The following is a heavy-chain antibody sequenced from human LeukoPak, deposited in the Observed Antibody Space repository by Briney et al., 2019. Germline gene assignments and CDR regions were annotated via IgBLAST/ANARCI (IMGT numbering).Heavy chain of an antibody. CDR3: ARCPYDSTGYYSVPSHLDY. J-gene: IGHJ4*02. Sequence: PGGSLRLSCAASGFTFSTYWMTWVRQAPGKGLEWVANIKQDGSAKYYVDSLRGRLSISRDNVKNSLFLQMNSLIAEDTAVYYCARCPYDSTGYYSVPSHLDYWGQGTLVTVSS. D-gene: IGHD3-22*01. V-gene: IGHV3-7*01. CDR2: IKQDGSAK. CDR1: GFTFSTYW.